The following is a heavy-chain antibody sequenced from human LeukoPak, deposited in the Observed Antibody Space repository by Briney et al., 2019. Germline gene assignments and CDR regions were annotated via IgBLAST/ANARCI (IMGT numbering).Heavy chain of an antibody. CDR3: AREELGYFDY. V-gene: IGHV3-33*01. CDR2: IWYDGSNK. CDR1: GFTFSRYG. Sequence: GGSLRLSCAASGFTFSRYGFHWVRQAPGKGLEWVAVIWYDGSNKYYADSVKGRFTISRDNSKNTLYLQMNSLRAEDTAVYYCAREELGYFDYWGQGTLVTVSS. D-gene: IGHD6-13*01. J-gene: IGHJ4*02.